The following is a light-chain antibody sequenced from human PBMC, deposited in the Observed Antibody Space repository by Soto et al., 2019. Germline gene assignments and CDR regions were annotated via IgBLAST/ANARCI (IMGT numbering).Light chain of an antibody. CDR3: QQDGSSPA. CDR1: QSVSSSY. J-gene: IGKJ4*01. V-gene: IGKV3-20*01. CDR2: GAS. Sequence: EIVLTQSPGTLSLSPGERATLSCRASQSVSSSYLAWYQQKPGQAPRLLIYGASSRATGIPDRFSGSGSGTDFTLTISRLEPEEVALYYCQQDGSSPAFGGGTKVEVK.